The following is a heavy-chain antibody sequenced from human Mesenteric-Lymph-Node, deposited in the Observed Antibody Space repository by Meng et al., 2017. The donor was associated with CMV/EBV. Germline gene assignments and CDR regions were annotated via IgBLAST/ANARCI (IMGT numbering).Heavy chain of an antibody. CDR2: IYYSGST. CDR3: ARGKPVLEWLDYYYYYGMDV. V-gene: IGHV4-39*07. J-gene: IGHJ6*02. CDR1: GGSISSSSYY. Sequence: SETLSLTCTVSGGSISSSSYYWGWIRQPPGKGLEWIGSIYYSGSTNYNPSLKSRVTISVDTSKNQFSLKLSSVTAADTAVYYCARGKPVLEWLDYYYYYGMDVWGQGTTVTVSS. D-gene: IGHD3-3*01.